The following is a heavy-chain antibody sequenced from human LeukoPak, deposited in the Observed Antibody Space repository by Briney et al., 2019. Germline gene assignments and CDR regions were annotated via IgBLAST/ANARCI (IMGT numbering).Heavy chain of an antibody. J-gene: IGHJ4*02. V-gene: IGHV3-7*01. CDR2: ITGEGSEK. CDR1: VFAFRNYW. CDR3: LRGHYSDLLN. Sequence: GGSLRLSCAACVFAFRNYWVNGVRQAPGEGLEWVAYITGEGSEKKYVDSVNGRFTISRDHAKNSLYLQMSSLRAEDTAVSYWLRGHYSDLLNSGQETLVTVAS. D-gene: IGHD1-26*01.